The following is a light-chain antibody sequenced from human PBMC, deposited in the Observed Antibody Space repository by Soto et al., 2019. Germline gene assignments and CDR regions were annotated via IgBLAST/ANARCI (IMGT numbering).Light chain of an antibody. CDR1: SGHSDYG. CDR2: LNRDGSH. Sequence: QLVLTQSPSASASLGASVKLTCTLSSGHSDYGIAWQQQQPDKGTRYLMKLNRDGSHNTGDGIPDRYSGSNSGAERSLSISSLQSDDEADYYCQTWDTVVVFGGGTKLTVL. CDR3: QTWDTVVV. V-gene: IGLV4-69*01. J-gene: IGLJ2*01.